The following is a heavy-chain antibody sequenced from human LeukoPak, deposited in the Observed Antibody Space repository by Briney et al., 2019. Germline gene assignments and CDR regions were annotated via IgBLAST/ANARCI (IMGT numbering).Heavy chain of an antibody. D-gene: IGHD3-22*01. CDR3: ARDNGVNYEGYDY. V-gene: IGHV3-30-3*01. CDR1: GFTFSSYA. CDR2: ISYDGSNK. Sequence: PGGSLRLSCAASGFTFSSYAMHWVRQAPGKGLEWVAVISYDGSNKYYADSVKGRFTISRDNSKNTLYLQMNSLRAEDTAVYYCARDNGVNYEGYDYWGQGTLVTVSS. J-gene: IGHJ4*02.